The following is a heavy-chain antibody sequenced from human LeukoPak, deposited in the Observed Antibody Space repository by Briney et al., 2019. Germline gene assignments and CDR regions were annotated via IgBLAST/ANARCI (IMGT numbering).Heavy chain of an antibody. D-gene: IGHD2-8*01. Sequence: ASVKVSCKASGGTFSSYAISWVRQAPGQGLEWMGWINPNSGGTNYAQKFQGRVTMTRDTSISTAYMELSRLRSDDTAVYYCARGKDIVLMVYLDRFDYWGQGTLVTVSS. J-gene: IGHJ4*02. V-gene: IGHV1-2*02. CDR3: ARGKDIVLMVYLDRFDY. CDR2: INPNSGGT. CDR1: GGTFSSYA.